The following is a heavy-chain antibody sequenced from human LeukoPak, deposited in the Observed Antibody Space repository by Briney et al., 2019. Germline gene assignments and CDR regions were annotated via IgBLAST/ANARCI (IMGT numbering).Heavy chain of an antibody. J-gene: IGHJ4*02. V-gene: IGHV3-48*03. CDR3: ARAPGNWAAAGIDY. CDR2: ISSSGSTI. Sequence: PGGSLRLPCAASGFTFSSYEMNWVRQAPGKGLEWVSYISSSGSTIYYADSVKGRFTISRDNAKNSLYLQMNSLRAEDTAVYYCARAPGNWAAAGIDYWGQGTLVTVSS. D-gene: IGHD6-13*01. CDR1: GFTFSSYE.